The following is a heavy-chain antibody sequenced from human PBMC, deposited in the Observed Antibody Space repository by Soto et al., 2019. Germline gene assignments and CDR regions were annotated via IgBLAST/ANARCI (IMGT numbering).Heavy chain of an antibody. J-gene: IGHJ4*02. CDR3: LRDQRHWNEFADQ. Sequence: VQLVESGGGLVQPGGSLRLSCAASGFAFGSYWMHWVRQAPGKGLVWVSRISQDGAIATQADSVKGRFTISRDNAKNTLLLHMNSLRADDTAVYYCLRDQRHWNEFADQWGQGTLVTVSS. CDR2: ISQDGAIA. D-gene: IGHD1-1*01. V-gene: IGHV3-74*01. CDR1: GFAFGSYW.